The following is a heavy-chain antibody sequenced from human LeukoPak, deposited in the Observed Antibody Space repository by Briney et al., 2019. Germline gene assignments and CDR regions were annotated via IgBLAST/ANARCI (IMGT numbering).Heavy chain of an antibody. CDR2: IKQDGTQK. V-gene: IGHV3-7*01. CDR3: ARDGYDYVWGSYRPVSVAFDI. D-gene: IGHD3-16*02. CDR1: GFTFNNYW. Sequence: GGSLRLLCAASGFTFNNYWMSWVRQAPGKGLQWVANIKQDGTQKFYVDSVKGRFTISRDNTRKSLYLQMNRLRADDTAVYYCARDGYDYVWGSYRPVSVAFDIWGQGTMVTVSS. J-gene: IGHJ3*02.